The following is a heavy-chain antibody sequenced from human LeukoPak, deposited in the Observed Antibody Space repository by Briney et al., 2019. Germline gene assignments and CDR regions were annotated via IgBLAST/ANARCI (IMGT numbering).Heavy chain of an antibody. J-gene: IGHJ2*01. CDR3: ARDGTSMAPTGYFDL. CDR1: GYTFTSYG. V-gene: IGHV1-18*01. CDR2: ISAYNGNT. Sequence: ASVKVSCKASGYTFTSYGISWVRQAPGQGLEWMGWISAYNGNTNYAQKLQGRVTMTTDTSTSTAYMELRSLRSDDTAVYYCARDGTSMAPTGYFDLWGRGTLVTVSS. D-gene: IGHD2/OR15-2a*01.